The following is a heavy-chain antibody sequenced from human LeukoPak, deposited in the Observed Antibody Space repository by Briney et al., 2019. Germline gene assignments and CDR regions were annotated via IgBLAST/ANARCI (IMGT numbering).Heavy chain of an antibody. D-gene: IGHD2-21*01. V-gene: IGHV3-23*01. CDR2: ISSTDAGT. CDR1: GFRFRSHD. CDR3: AKAPVTSCRGAYCYPFDY. J-gene: IGHJ4*02. Sequence: GGSLRLSCAVSGFRFRSHDMSWVRQAPGKGLEWVSAISSTDAGTYHADSVRGRFTISRDSSKNTLYLQMNSLRAEDAAVYYCAKAPVTSCRGAYCYPFDYWGQGTLVTVSS.